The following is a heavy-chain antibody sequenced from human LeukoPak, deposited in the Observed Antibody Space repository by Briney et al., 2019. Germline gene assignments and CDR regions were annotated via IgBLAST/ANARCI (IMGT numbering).Heavy chain of an antibody. CDR3: TTVGSAWNFDY. CDR2: IKSKRDGGSM. V-gene: IGHV3-15*01. CDR1: GFTFSIAW. D-gene: IGHD6-25*01. J-gene: IGHJ4*02. Sequence: GGSLRLSCAASGFTFSIAWMTWVRQVPGKGLEWVGRIKSKRDGGSMDYAAPVKGRFTISRDDSKDMLYLQMNSLKIEDAAVYYCTTVGSAWNFDYWGQGTLVTVSS.